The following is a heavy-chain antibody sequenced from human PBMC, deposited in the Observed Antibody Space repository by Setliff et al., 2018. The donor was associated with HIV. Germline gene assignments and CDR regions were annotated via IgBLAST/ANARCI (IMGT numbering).Heavy chain of an antibody. V-gene: IGHV4-30-4*08. CDR1: GGSISSGDYY. J-gene: IGHJ4*02. CDR2: IYYSGST. Sequence: LSLTCTVSGGSISSGDYYWSWIRQPPGKGLEWIGYIYYSGSTYYNPSLKSRVTISVDTSKNQFSLKLSSVTAADTAVYYCARTRGRAPVSYYFDNWGQGRLVTVSS. D-gene: IGHD2-2*01. CDR3: ARTRGRAPVSYYFDN.